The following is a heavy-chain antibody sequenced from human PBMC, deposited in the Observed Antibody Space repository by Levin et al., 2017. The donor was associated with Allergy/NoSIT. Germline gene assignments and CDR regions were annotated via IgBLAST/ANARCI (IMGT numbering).Heavy chain of an antibody. CDR1: GDSISSSAYY. J-gene: IGHJ5*02. V-gene: IGHV4-39*01. CDR3: ARQRQVAWFDP. Sequence: SCGVSGDSISSSAYYWAWIRLPPGKGLEWIGSIYYSGGKYYNPSLKSRVTISIDTSKNQFSLKLNSLTAADTAVYYCARQRQVAWFDPWGQGTLVTVSS. CDR2: IYYSGGK. D-gene: IGHD2-15*01.